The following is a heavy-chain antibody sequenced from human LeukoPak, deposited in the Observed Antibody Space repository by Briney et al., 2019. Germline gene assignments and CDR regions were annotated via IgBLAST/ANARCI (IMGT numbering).Heavy chain of an antibody. J-gene: IGHJ4*02. CDR2: IYTNGGA. V-gene: IGHV4-61*10. Sequence: PSETLSLTCTVSGGSVTSGNYYWNWIRQPAGKGLEWIGRIYTNGGASYNPSLKSRVTISIDASKNQFSLKLSSVTAADTAVYYCARITYSGYNDSWPWFDYWGLGTLVSVSS. D-gene: IGHD5-12*01. CDR1: GGSVTSGNYY. CDR3: ARITYSGYNDSWPWFDY.